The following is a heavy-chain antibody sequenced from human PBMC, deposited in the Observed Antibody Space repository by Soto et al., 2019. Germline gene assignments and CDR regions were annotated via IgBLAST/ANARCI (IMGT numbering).Heavy chain of an antibody. CDR2: INPNSGGT. CDR1: GYTFTGYY. J-gene: IGHJ5*02. Sequence: ASVKVSCKASGYTFTGYYMHWVRQAPGQGLEWMGWINPNSGGTNYAQKFQGWVTMTRDTSISTAYMELSRLRSDDTAVYYCARAYYDSSGYYVNWFDPWGQGTLVTVSS. CDR3: ARAYYDSSGYYVNWFDP. V-gene: IGHV1-2*04. D-gene: IGHD3-22*01.